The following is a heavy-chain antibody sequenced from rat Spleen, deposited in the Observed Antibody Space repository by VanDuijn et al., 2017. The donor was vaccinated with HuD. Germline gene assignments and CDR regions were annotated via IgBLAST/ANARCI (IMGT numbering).Heavy chain of an antibody. V-gene: IGHV5-25*01. CDR1: GFTFSNYD. J-gene: IGHJ3*01. CDR3: VRHDGRMYTTDQGGFAY. D-gene: IGHD1-6*01. Sequence: EVQLVESGGGSVQPGRSLKLSCAALGFTFSNYDMAWVRQAPTKGLEWVASISTSGGTTYYRDSVRGRFTVARDNAKSTLYLQMDSLRSEDTATYYCVRHDGRMYTTDQGGFAYWGQGTLVTVSS. CDR2: ISTSGGTT.